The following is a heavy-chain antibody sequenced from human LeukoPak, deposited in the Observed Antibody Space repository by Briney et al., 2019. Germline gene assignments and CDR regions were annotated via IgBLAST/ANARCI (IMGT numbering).Heavy chain of an antibody. V-gene: IGHV4-39*01. CDR2: VHYTGNT. D-gene: IGHD3-3*01. CDR1: GGSITTHANY. CDR3: ARRSGVWYFDY. Sequence: PSETLSLTCTVSGGSITTHANYWAWIRQPPGRGLEWIGGVHYTGNTYSNTSLKSRVTMSVDTSKNQFSLNLSSVTAADTAVYYCARRSGVWYFDYWGRGILVTVSP. J-gene: IGHJ4*02.